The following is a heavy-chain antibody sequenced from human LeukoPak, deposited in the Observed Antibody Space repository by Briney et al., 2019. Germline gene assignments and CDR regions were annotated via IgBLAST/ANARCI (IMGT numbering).Heavy chain of an antibody. CDR3: ARDRARANSGSYFNWFDP. CDR2: ISSSSSYI. D-gene: IGHD1-26*01. Sequence: PGGSLRLSRAASRFTFSSYSMNWVRQAPRKGLEWVSSISSSSSYIYYADSVKGRFTISRDNAKNSLYVQMNSLRAGDAAVYYCARDRARANSGSYFNWFDPWGQGTLVTVSS. V-gene: IGHV3-21*01. CDR1: RFTFSSYS. J-gene: IGHJ5*02.